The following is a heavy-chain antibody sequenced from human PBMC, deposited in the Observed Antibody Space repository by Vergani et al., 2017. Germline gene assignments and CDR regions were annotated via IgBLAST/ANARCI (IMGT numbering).Heavy chain of an antibody. Sequence: QLQLQESGSGLVKPSQTLSLTCAVSGGSISSGGYSWSWIRQPPGKGLEWIGYIYHSGSTYYNPSLKSRVTISVDRPKNQFSLKLSSVTAADTAVYYCAREGSIAARWGNWFDPWGQGTLVTVSS. J-gene: IGHJ5*02. CDR1: GGSISSGGYS. CDR2: IYHSGST. D-gene: IGHD6-6*01. V-gene: IGHV4-30-2*01. CDR3: AREGSIAARWGNWFDP.